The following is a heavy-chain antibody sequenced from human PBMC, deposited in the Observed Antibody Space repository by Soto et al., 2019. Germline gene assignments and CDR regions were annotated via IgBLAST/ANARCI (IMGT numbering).Heavy chain of an antibody. CDR2: ISGSGGST. CDR1: GFTFSSYA. V-gene: IGHV3-23*01. Sequence: PGGSLRLSCAASGFTFSSYAMSWVRQAPGKGLEWVSAISGSGGSTYYADSVKGRFTISRDNSKNTLYLQMNSLRAEDTAVYYCAKDPLYDSSGGDRWFDPWGQGTLVTVSS. D-gene: IGHD3-22*01. J-gene: IGHJ5*02. CDR3: AKDPLYDSSGGDRWFDP.